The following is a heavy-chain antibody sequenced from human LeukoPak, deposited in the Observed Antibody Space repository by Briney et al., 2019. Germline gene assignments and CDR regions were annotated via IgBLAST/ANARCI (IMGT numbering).Heavy chain of an antibody. CDR2: ISSSSSTI. J-gene: IGHJ6*02. Sequence: GGSLRLSCAASGFTFSSYGMHWVRQAPGKGLEWVSYISSSSSTIYYADSVRGRFTISRDNAKNSLYLQMNSLRDEDTAVYYCARHDYGGNSYYYGMDVWGQGTTVTVSS. CDR1: GFTFSSYG. CDR3: ARHDYGGNSYYYGMDV. D-gene: IGHD4-23*01. V-gene: IGHV3-48*02.